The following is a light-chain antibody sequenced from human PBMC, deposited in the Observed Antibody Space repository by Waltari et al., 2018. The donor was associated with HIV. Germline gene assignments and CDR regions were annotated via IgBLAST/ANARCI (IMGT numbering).Light chain of an antibody. Sequence: QSALNQPRSVSGSPGQSVTISCPGSSSDVGAYDSVSWYQQYPGKAPKVILYGVTQRPSGIPGRFSGSKSGSTASLTMSGPQAEDEADYYCSSYAGRYTVIFGGGTKLTVL. CDR1: SSDVGAYDS. J-gene: IGLJ2*01. CDR2: GVT. CDR3: SSYAGRYTVI. V-gene: IGLV2-11*01.